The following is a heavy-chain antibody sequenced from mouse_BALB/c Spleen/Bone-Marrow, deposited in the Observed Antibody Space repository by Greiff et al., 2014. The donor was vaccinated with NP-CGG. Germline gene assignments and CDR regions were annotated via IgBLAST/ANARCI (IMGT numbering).Heavy chain of an antibody. CDR2: ISSGASYT. CDR1: GFTFSSYA. Sequence: DVQLQESGGGLMKPGGSLKLSCAASGFTFSSYAMSWVRQTLEKRLEWVASISSGASYTYYLDSVKGRFTISRDNAKNTLYLQMSSLRSEDTAVYYCACLDGYFVPYWGQGTLVTVSA. CDR3: ACLDGYFVPY. J-gene: IGHJ3*01. V-gene: IGHV5-9-3*01. D-gene: IGHD2-3*01.